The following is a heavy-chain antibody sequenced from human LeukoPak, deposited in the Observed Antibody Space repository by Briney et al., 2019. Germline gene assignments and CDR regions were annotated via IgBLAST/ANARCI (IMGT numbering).Heavy chain of an antibody. CDR2: TNPNSGGT. CDR1: GYTFTGYY. Sequence: ASVKVSCKASGYTFTGYYMHWVRQAPGQGLEWMGWTNPNSGGTNYAQKFQGRVTMTRDTSISTAYMELSRLRSDDTAVYYCARAFRVAAAGTWGYWGQGTLVTVSS. V-gene: IGHV1-2*02. J-gene: IGHJ4*02. D-gene: IGHD6-13*01. CDR3: ARAFRVAAAGTWGY.